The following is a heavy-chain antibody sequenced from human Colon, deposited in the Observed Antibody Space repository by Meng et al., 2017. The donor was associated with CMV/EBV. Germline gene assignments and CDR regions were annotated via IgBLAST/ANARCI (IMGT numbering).Heavy chain of an antibody. V-gene: IGHV1-2*02. CDR1: GYPFIGHF. D-gene: IGHD2-2*02. CDR3: ARGYCSSTSCYKGNDY. J-gene: IGHJ4*02. Sequence: ASVKVSCKASGYPFIGHFIHWVRQAPGQGLEWMGWINPNSGGTNYAQKFQGRVTMTRDTSISTAYMELSRLRSDDTAVYYCARGYCSSTSCYKGNDYWGQGTLVTVSS. CDR2: INPNSGGT.